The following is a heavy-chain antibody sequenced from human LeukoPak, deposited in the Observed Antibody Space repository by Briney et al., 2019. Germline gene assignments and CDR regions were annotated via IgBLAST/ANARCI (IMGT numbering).Heavy chain of an antibody. CDR3: VRGHCSTTSCSYR. D-gene: IGHD2-2*01. Sequence: GGSLRLSCVASGFTFSTYWMHWARQIPEKGLMWVSRISGDGKITKYADFVEGRSTISRDNAKNMLYLQMNSLRVDDTAIYYCVRGHCSTTSCSYRWGQGILVTVSS. V-gene: IGHV3-74*01. J-gene: IGHJ4*02. CDR1: GFTFSTYW. CDR2: ISGDGKIT.